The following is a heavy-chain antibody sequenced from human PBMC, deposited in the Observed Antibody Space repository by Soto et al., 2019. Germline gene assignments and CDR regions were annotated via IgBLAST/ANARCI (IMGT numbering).Heavy chain of an antibody. CDR1: GHTFTSYA. Sequence: ASVKVSCKASGHTFTSYAMHWVRQAPGQRLEWMGWINAGNGNTKYSQKFQGRVTITRDTSASTAYMELSSLRSEDTAVYYCARDREYYDFWSVYFDYWGQGTLVTVSS. D-gene: IGHD3-3*01. CDR2: INAGNGNT. J-gene: IGHJ4*02. V-gene: IGHV1-3*01. CDR3: ARDREYYDFWSVYFDY.